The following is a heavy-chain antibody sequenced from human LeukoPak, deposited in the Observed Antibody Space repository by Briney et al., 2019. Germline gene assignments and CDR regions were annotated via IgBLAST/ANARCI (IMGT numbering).Heavy chain of an antibody. V-gene: IGHV4-39*07. Sequence: PSETLSLTCTVSGGSISSSSHYWGWIRQPPGKGLEWIGNVYYSGSTYYNPSLKSRVTISVDTSKNQFSLKLSSVTAADTAVYYCARGGFKYCSGGSCYRPPGYYYYMDVWGKGTTVTVSS. CDR3: ARGGFKYCSGGSCYRPPGYYYYMDV. CDR1: GGSISSSSHY. CDR2: VYYSGST. D-gene: IGHD2-15*01. J-gene: IGHJ6*03.